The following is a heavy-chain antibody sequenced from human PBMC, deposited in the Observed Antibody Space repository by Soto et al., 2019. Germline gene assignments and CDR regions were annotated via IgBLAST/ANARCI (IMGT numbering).Heavy chain of an antibody. CDR2: ITHRGST. Sequence: PSETLSLTCAVYGGSFSGYYWTWIRQPPGKGLEWVGYITHRGSTYYNPSLRSRVTISVARSKNEFSLNLRSVTAADTAMYYCARYDSSGDFDYWGQGTLVTVSS. D-gene: IGHD3-22*01. V-gene: IGHV4-34*01. J-gene: IGHJ4*02. CDR3: ARYDSSGDFDY. CDR1: GGSFSGYY.